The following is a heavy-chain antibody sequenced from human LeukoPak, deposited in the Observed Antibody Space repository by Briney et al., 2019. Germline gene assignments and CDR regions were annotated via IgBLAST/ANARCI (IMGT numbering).Heavy chain of an antibody. V-gene: IGHV3-21*06. CDR2: ISGSGNYI. CDR1: EVTFSTYT. CDR3: AGLRRAYYYYMDV. J-gene: IGHJ6*03. Sequence: GGSLRLSCAASEVTFSTYTMTWVRQAPGKGLEWVSSISGSGNYIYYADSLKGRFTISRDNANNLLFLQMSSLRAEDTAVYFCAGLRRAYYYYMDVWGKGTTVTVSS.